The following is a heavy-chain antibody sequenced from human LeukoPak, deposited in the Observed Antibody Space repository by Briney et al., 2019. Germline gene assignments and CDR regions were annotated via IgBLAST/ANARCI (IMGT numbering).Heavy chain of an antibody. V-gene: IGHV4-30-2*01. CDR3: ARVGKDRRGPNPDAFDI. CDR1: GGSISSGAYS. CDR2: IFHGGST. J-gene: IGHJ3*02. Sequence: SETLSLTCAVSGGSISSGAYSWNWIRQPPGKGLEWIGYIFHGGSTYYNPSLKSRVTISVDRSKNQFSLKLSSVTAADTAVYYCARVGKDRRGPNPDAFDIWGQGTMVTVSS.